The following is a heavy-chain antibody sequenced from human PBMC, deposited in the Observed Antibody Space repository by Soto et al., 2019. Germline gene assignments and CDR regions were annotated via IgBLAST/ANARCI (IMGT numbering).Heavy chain of an antibody. CDR1: GVTFGDYA. D-gene: IGHD2-2*01. Sequence: PGESLKISCTASGVTFGDYAMSWVRPAPGKGLEWVGFIRSKAYGGTTEYAAYVKGRFTISRDDSKSIAYLQMNSLKTEDTAVYYCTRASRYCSSTSCGWFAPRGQGTLVTV. CDR2: IRSKAYGGTT. CDR3: TRASRYCSSTSCGWFAP. V-gene: IGHV3-49*04. J-gene: IGHJ5*02.